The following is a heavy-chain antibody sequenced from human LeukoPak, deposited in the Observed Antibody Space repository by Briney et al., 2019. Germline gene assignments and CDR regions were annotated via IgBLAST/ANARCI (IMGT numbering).Heavy chain of an antibody. V-gene: IGHV3-23*01. CDR3: ATENWNGFDY. CDR1: GFTFSDYY. CDR2: ISGSGGST. J-gene: IGHJ4*02. Sequence: GGSLRLSCAASGFTFSDYYMSWVRQAPGKGLEWVSVISGSGGSTYHADSVKGRFTISRDNSKNTLYLQMNSLRAEDTAVYYCATENWNGFDYWGQGTLVTVSS. D-gene: IGHD1-1*01.